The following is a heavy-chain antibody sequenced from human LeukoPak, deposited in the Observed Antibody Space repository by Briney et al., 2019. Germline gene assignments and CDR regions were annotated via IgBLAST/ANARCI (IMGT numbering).Heavy chain of an antibody. J-gene: IGHJ4*02. CDR3: ARASSSWTGAHFDY. Sequence: GGSLRLSCAASGFTFSNYWMSWVRQAPGKGLEWVANMKEDGSEKYYVDSVKGRFTVSRDNAKNSLYLQMNSLRAEDTAVYYCARASSSWTGAHFDYWGQGTLVTVSS. D-gene: IGHD6-13*01. CDR2: MKEDGSEK. CDR1: GFTFSNYW. V-gene: IGHV3-7*01.